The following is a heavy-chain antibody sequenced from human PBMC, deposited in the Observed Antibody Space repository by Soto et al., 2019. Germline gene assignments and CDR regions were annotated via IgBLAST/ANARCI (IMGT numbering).Heavy chain of an antibody. CDR2: TYYRSKWHN. V-gene: IGHV6-1*01. CDR1: GDSVSSNSAA. Sequence: PSQTLSLTCAISGDSVSSNSAAWNWIRQSPSRGLEWLGRTYYRSKWHNDYAVSVKSRITINPDTSKNQFSLQLNSVTPEDTAVYYCASTIGDSYGEDYYYYGMDFWGQGTTVTVSS. J-gene: IGHJ6*02. D-gene: IGHD5-18*01. CDR3: ASTIGDSYGEDYYYYGMDF.